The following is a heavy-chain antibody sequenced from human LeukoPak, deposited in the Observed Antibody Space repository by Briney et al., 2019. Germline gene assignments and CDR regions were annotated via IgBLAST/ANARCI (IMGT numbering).Heavy chain of an antibody. J-gene: IGHJ4*02. CDR1: GFTFSSYG. CDR2: ISYDGSNK. V-gene: IGHV3-30*18. Sequence: GRSLRLSCAASGFTFSSYGMHWVRQAPGKGLEWVAVISYDGSNKYYADSVKGRFTISRDNSKNTLYLQMNSLRAEDTAVYYCAKLFAPKALDYDILTGWGQGTLVTVSS. D-gene: IGHD3-9*01. CDR3: AKLFAPKALDYDILTG.